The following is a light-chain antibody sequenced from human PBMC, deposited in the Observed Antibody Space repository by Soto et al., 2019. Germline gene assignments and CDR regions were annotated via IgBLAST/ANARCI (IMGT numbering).Light chain of an antibody. J-gene: IGLJ1*01. CDR1: SSNIGAGYD. Sequence: VLTQPPSVSGAPGQRVTISCTGSSSNIGAGYDVHWYQQLPGTAPKLLIYGNSNRPSGVPDRFSGSKSGTSASLAITGLQAEDEADYYCQSYDSSLSGPFYVFGTGTKLTVL. CDR2: GNS. CDR3: QSYDSSLSGPFYV. V-gene: IGLV1-40*01.